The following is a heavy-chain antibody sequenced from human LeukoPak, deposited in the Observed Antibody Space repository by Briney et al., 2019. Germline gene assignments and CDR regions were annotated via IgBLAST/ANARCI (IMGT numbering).Heavy chain of an antibody. CDR3: AKCPNIPGSVPDDAFDI. CDR1: GFTFSSYA. D-gene: IGHD3-10*01. J-gene: IGHJ3*02. Sequence: GGSLRLSCAASGFTFSSYAMSWVRQAPGKGLEWVSAISGSGGSTYYADSVKGRFTISRDNSKNTLYLQMNSLRAEDTAVYYCAKCPNIPGSVPDDAFDIWGQGTMVTVSS. V-gene: IGHV3-23*01. CDR2: ISGSGGST.